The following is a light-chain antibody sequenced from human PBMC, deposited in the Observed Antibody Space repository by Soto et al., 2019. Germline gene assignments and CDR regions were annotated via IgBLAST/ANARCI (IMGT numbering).Light chain of an antibody. CDR3: ATLDDSLSNSV. V-gene: IGLV1-47*02. J-gene: IGLJ1*01. Sequence: QCVFAQPPASSGTPGPFVLIPWSGSSAHIASNYIYWYQQVPGTATKLLIYSNNQRPSAVPGRFSGSKSGTSDSLVISGLRSEDEADYYCATLDDSLSNSVFGTGTKVTVL. CDR2: SNN. CDR1: SAHIASNY.